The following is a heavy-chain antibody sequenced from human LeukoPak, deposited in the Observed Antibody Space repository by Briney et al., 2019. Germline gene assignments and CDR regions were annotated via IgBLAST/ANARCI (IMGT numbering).Heavy chain of an antibody. CDR2: IYWDDDK. CDR1: GGSISSYYW. J-gene: IGHJ4*02. Sequence: TLSLTCTVSGGSISSYYWSWIRQPPGKALEWLALIYWDDDKRYSPSLKSRLTITKDTSKNQVVLTMTNMDPVDTATYYCAHSLYRGFDYWGQGTLVTVSS. D-gene: IGHD3-16*02. V-gene: IGHV2-5*08. CDR3: AHSLYRGFDY.